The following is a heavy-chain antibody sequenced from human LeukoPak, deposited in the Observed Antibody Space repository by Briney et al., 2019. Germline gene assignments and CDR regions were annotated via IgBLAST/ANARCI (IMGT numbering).Heavy chain of an antibody. CDR3: ARWGLGPSFDS. J-gene: IGHJ4*02. V-gene: IGHV3-21*01. Sequence: GGSLRLSCAASGFMFNGYSMTWVRQAPGKGLEWVSYISGGSDYIYYTDSVKGRFTISRDNAKKSLYLQLNSLRVEDTAVYYCARWGLGPSFDSWGQGTLVTVSS. D-gene: IGHD1-26*01. CDR1: GFMFNGYS. CDR2: ISGGSDYI.